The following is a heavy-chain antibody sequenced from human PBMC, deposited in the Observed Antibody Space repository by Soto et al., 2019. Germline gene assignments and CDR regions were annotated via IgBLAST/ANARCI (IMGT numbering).Heavy chain of an antibody. J-gene: IGHJ6*02. Sequence: QVQLVQSGAEVKKPGSSVKVSCKASGGTFSSYAISWVRQAPGQGLEWMGGIIPIFGTANYAQKFQGRVTITADESTSTADMELSSLRSEDTAVYYCARDPGYSDYDYLRDYYYYGMDVWGQGTTVTVSS. D-gene: IGHD3-3*01. V-gene: IGHV1-69*12. CDR3: ARDPGYSDYDYLRDYYYYGMDV. CDR1: GGTFSSYA. CDR2: IIPIFGTA.